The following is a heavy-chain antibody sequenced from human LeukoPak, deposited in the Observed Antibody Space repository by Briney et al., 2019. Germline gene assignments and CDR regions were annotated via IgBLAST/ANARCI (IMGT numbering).Heavy chain of an antibody. CDR2: ISSSGSTI. Sequence: GGSLRLSCAASGFTFSDYYMSWTRQAPGKGLEWVSYISSSGSTIYYADSVKGRFTISRDNAKNSLYLQMNSLRAEDTAVYYCAREAVAGNFDYWGQGTLVTVSS. D-gene: IGHD6-19*01. J-gene: IGHJ4*02. CDR3: AREAVAGNFDY. CDR1: GFTFSDYY. V-gene: IGHV3-11*04.